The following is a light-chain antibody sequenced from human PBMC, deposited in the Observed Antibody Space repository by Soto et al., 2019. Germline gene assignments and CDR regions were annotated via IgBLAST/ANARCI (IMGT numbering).Light chain of an antibody. CDR2: GAS. V-gene: IGKV3-15*01. CDR1: QSVNRN. CDR3: QQYYNWRT. J-gene: IGKJ1*01. Sequence: EIVMTQSPATLSVSPGGRATLSCRASQSVNRNIAWSQQKPGQAPRLLIYGASTRATGVPARFSGSGSGTEFTLTISSLQSEDFAVYYCQQYYNWRTFGQGTNVEIK.